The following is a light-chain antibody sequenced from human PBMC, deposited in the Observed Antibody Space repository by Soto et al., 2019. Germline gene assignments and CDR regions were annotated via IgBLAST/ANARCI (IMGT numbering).Light chain of an antibody. CDR3: QQTYSRVRT. CDR2: AAS. Sequence: DIQMTQSPSSLSASVGDRVTITCRASQSISSYLNWYQQKPGKAPKLLIYAASSLQSGVPSRFSGSGSGTDFTLTISSLQPEDSATYYCQQTYSRVRTFGQGTKV. V-gene: IGKV1-39*01. CDR1: QSISSY. J-gene: IGKJ1*01.